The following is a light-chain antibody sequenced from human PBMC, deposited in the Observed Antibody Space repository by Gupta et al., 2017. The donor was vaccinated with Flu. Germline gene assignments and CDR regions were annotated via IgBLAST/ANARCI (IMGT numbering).Light chain of an antibody. Sequence: GEKATLSCRASQSVSSNLAWYQQKPGQAPRLLIFRTSTRATGIPARFSGGGSGTEFTLTISSLQSEDSAVYYCQQYNKWPLTFGEGTKVEIK. CDR2: RTS. CDR3: QQYNKWPLT. CDR1: QSVSSN. J-gene: IGKJ1*01. V-gene: IGKV3-15*01.